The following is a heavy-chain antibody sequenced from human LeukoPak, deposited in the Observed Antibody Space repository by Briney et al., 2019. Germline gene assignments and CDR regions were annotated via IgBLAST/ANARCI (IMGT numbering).Heavy chain of an antibody. CDR1: GFTFDDYG. D-gene: IGHD3-10*01. V-gene: IGHV3-20*04. CDR2: INWNGGST. J-gene: IGHJ4*02. CDR3: ARDSSRLLWFGELLYGTYYFDD. Sequence: GGSLRLSCAASGFTFDDYGMSWVRQPPGKGLEWVSGINWNGGSTGYADSVKGRFNISRGNAKNSLYLQMNSLRAEDTALYYCARDSSRLLWFGELLYGTYYFDDWGQGTLVTVSS.